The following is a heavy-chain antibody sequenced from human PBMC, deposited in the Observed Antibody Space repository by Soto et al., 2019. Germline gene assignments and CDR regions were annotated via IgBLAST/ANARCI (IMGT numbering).Heavy chain of an antibody. J-gene: IGHJ4*02. Sequence: AGSLRLSCAASGVTFSSYAMHWVRQAPGKGLEWVAAISYDGSNKYYADSVKGRFTISRDNSKNTLYLQMNSLRAEDTAVYYCARGTATVTTLNDYWGQGTLVTVSS. CDR1: GVTFSSYA. CDR3: ARGTATVTTLNDY. D-gene: IGHD4-4*01. CDR2: ISYDGSNK. V-gene: IGHV3-30-3*01.